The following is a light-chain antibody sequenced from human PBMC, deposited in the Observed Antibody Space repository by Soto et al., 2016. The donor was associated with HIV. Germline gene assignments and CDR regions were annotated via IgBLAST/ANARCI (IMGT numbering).Light chain of an antibody. J-gene: IGLJ3*02. CDR3: YSTADNSGV. CDR1: ILAKKY. V-gene: IGLV3-27*01. Sequence: SYELTQPPSVSVSPGQTARITCSGNILAKKYTRWFQQKPGQAPVLVIYKDNERPSGIPERFSGSSSGTTVTLTISGAQIDDEADYYCYSTADNSGVFGGGTKLTVL. CDR2: KDN.